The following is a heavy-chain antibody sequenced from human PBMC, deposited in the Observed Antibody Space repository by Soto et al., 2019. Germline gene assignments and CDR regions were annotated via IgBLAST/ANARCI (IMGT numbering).Heavy chain of an antibody. V-gene: IGHV1-69*02. CDR2: IIPILGIA. Sequence: SVKVSCKASGGTFSSYTMSWVRQAPGQGLEWMGRIIPILGIANYAQKFQGRVTITADKSTSTAYMELSSLRSEDTAVYYCASQIRPTGTTGSRYAFDIWGQGTMVTVSS. CDR3: ASQIRPTGTTGSRYAFDI. J-gene: IGHJ3*02. D-gene: IGHD1-1*01. CDR1: GGTFSSYT.